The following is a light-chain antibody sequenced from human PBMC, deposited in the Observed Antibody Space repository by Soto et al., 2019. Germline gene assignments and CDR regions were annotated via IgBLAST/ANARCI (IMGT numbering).Light chain of an antibody. Sequence: IQLTQFPCSLSASVGVIITITCRASQGISSYLAWYQQKPGKAPKLLIYAASTLQSGVPSRFSGSGSGTDFTLTISSLQPEDFATYYCQQLNSYPLTFGGGTKVDIK. J-gene: IGKJ4*01. V-gene: IGKV1-9*01. CDR2: AAS. CDR3: QQLNSYPLT. CDR1: QGISSY.